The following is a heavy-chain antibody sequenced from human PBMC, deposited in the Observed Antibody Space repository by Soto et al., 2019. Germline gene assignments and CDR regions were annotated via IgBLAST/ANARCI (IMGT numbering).Heavy chain of an antibody. CDR3: AKGGPSSGWYGGYFDY. Sequence: GGSLRLSCAASGFTFSSYAMSWVRQAPGKGLEWVSAISGSGGSTYYADSVKGRFTISRDNSKNTLYLQMNSLRAEDTAVYYCAKGGPSSGWYGGYFDYWGQGTLVTVSS. V-gene: IGHV3-23*01. J-gene: IGHJ4*02. D-gene: IGHD6-19*01. CDR1: GFTFSSYA. CDR2: ISGSGGST.